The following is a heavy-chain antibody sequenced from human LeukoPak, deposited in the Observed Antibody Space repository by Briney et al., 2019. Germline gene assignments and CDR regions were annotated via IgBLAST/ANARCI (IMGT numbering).Heavy chain of an antibody. CDR2: INPNSGGT. CDR1: GYTFTGYY. D-gene: IGHD3-9*01. CDR3: ARDPNTSYFGWLIHHYYYGMDV. Sequence: ASVKVSFTASGYTFTGYYMHWVRQAPGQGLEWMGRINPNSGGTNYAQKLQGRVTMTTGTSTSTAYMELRSLRSDDTAVYYCARDPNTSYFGWLIHHYYYGMDVWGQGTTVTVSS. J-gene: IGHJ6*02. V-gene: IGHV1-2*06.